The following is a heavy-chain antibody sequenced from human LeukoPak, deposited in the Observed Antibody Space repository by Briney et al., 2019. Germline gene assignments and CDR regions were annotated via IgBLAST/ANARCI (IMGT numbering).Heavy chain of an antibody. Sequence: HPGGSLRLSCAASGFTFSSYEMNWVRQAPGKGLEWVSYISSSGSTIYYADSVKGRFTISRDNAKNSLYLQMNSLRAEDTAVYYCARGGFITMVRGVIIDWGQGTLVTVSS. CDR3: ARGGFITMVRGVIID. CDR1: GFTFSSYE. J-gene: IGHJ4*02. CDR2: ISSSGSTI. V-gene: IGHV3-48*03. D-gene: IGHD3-10*01.